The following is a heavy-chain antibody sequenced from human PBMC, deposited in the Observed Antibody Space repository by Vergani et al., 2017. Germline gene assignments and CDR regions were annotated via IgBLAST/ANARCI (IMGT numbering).Heavy chain of an antibody. Sequence: QLQLQESGPGLVKPSETLSLTCTVSGGSISSSSYYWGWIRQPPGKGLEWIGSIYYSGSTYYNPSLKSRVTISVDTSKNQFSLKLRSVTAADTAVYYCARVGEWELLGYVDLWGRGTLVTAS. V-gene: IGHV4-39*07. D-gene: IGHD1-26*01. CDR1: GGSISSSSYY. CDR3: ARVGEWELLGYVDL. CDR2: IYYSGST. J-gene: IGHJ2*01.